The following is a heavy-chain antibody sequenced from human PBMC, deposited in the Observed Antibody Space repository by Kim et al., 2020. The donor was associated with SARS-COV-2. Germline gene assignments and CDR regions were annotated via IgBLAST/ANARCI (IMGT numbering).Heavy chain of an antibody. J-gene: IGHJ6*02. CDR1: GYTFTSYD. Sequence: ASVKVSCKASGYTFTSYDINWVRQATGQGLEWMGWMNPNSGNTGYAQKFQGRVTMTRNTSISTAYMELSSLRSEDTAVYYCARALRVYDFWSGYYYYYGMDVWGQGTTVTVSS. D-gene: IGHD3-3*01. CDR3: ARALRVYDFWSGYYYYYGMDV. CDR2: MNPNSGNT. V-gene: IGHV1-8*01.